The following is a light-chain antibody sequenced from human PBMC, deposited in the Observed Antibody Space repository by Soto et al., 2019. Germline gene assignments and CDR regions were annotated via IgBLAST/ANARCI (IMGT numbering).Light chain of an antibody. V-gene: IGKV3-20*01. J-gene: IGKJ3*01. CDR3: QQYGSSPFT. CDR2: GAS. CDR1: QSVSSSY. Sequence: EIVLTQSPGTLSLSPGERATLSCRASQSVSSSYLAWYQQKPGQAPRLLIYGASNRATGIPDRFSGSGSGTDFTLTISRLEPEYFAVYYCQQYGSSPFTFGPGTKVDIK.